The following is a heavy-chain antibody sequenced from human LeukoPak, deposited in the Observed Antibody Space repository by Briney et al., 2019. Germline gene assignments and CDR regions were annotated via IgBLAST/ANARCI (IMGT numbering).Heavy chain of an antibody. D-gene: IGHD2-15*01. CDR2: IHYSGST. J-gene: IGHJ3*02. CDR1: GGSISSYY. Sequence: SETLSLTCTVSGGSISSYYWSWIRQPPGKGLEWIGYIHYSGSTNYNPSLKSRVTISVDTSKNQFSLKLSSVTAADTAAYYCAGGSCSGGSCYSSAFDIWGQGTMVTVSS. CDR3: AGGSCSGGSCYSSAFDI. V-gene: IGHV4-59*08.